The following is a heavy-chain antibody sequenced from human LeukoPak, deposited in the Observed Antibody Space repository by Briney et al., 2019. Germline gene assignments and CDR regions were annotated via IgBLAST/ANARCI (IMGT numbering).Heavy chain of an antibody. J-gene: IGHJ4*02. Sequence: GGSLRLSCAASGFTFSSYSMNWVRQAPGKGLEWVSSISSSGSYIYYADSVKGRFTISRDNAKNSLYLQMNSLRAEDTAVYYCARDPGSSGNFDYWGQGTLVTVSS. D-gene: IGHD6-19*01. CDR3: ARDPGSSGNFDY. V-gene: IGHV3-21*01. CDR2: ISSSGSYI. CDR1: GFTFSSYS.